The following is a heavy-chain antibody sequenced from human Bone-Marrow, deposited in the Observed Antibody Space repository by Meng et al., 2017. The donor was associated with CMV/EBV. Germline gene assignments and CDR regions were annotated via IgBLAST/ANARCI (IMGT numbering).Heavy chain of an antibody. CDR3: TRGSSSGNYYGMDV. CDR1: GFTFSGST. J-gene: IGHJ6*02. CDR2: IRSRTSNYAT. Sequence: ETLSLTCAASGFTFSGSTIHWVRQGSGKGLEWVGRIRSRTSNYATGYAASVKGRFTISRDDSKNTAYLEMNSLKTEDTAVYYCTRGSSSGNYYGMDVWGQGTTVTVSS. D-gene: IGHD6-13*01. V-gene: IGHV3-73*01.